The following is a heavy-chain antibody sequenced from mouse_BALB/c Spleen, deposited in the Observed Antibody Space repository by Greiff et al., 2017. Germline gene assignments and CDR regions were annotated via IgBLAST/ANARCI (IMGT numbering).Heavy chain of an antibody. CDR3: ASRGYGNYWFAY. D-gene: IGHD2-1*01. CDR1: GYSITSDYV. V-gene: IGHV3-2*02. CDR2: ISYSGST. Sequence: EEQVVESGPGLVKPSQSLSLTCTVTGYSITSDYVCYLIRQFPGNILEWMGFISYSGSTSYNPSLKSRISITRDTSKDQFFLQLNSVTTEDTATYYCASRGYGNYWFAYWGQGTLVTVSA. J-gene: IGHJ3*01.